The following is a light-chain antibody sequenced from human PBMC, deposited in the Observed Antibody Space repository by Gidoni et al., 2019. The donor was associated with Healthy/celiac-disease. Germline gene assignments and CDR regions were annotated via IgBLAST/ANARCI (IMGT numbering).Light chain of an antibody. CDR2: DAS. CDR3: QQYDNLLLT. CDR1: QDISHY. J-gene: IGKJ4*01. V-gene: IGKV1-33*01. Sequence: DIQITQSPSSLSASVGDRVTITCQASQDISHYLNWYQQKPGIAPKLLIYDASNLETGVPSRFSGSGSGTDFPFTISSLQPEDIATYYCQQYDNLLLTFXGXTKVEIK.